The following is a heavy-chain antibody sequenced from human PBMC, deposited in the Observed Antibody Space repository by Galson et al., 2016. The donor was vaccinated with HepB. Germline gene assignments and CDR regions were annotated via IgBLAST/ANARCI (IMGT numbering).Heavy chain of an antibody. CDR3: AGGLSSSWVNWFAP. V-gene: IGHV1-18*01. Sequence: SVKVSCKASGYTFTSYGISWVRQAPGQGLAWMGWIRAYNGHTTYAQKFQSRVTMTTDTSTNTAYMALRSLRSDDTAVYYCAGGLSSSWVNWFAPWGQGTLVTVSS. CDR2: IRAYNGHT. CDR1: GYTFTSYG. D-gene: IGHD6-6*01. J-gene: IGHJ5*02.